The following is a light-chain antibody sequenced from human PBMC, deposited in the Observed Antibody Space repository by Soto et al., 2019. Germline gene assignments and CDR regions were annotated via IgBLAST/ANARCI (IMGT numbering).Light chain of an antibody. V-gene: IGLV2-23*01. CDR2: EGS. CDR3: CSYAGSSPHYV. Sequence: QSALTQPASVSGSPGQSITISCTGTSSDVGNYDLVSWYQQHPGKAPKLIIYEGSKRPSGVSDRFSGSKSGNTASLTISGLQADDEADYYCCSYAGSSPHYVFGTGTKVTVL. CDR1: SSDVGNYDL. J-gene: IGLJ1*01.